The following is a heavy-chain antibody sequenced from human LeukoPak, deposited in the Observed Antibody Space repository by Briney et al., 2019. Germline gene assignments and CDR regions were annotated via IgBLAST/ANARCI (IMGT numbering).Heavy chain of an antibody. CDR3: AKDDAWLQYGN. D-gene: IGHD5-24*01. V-gene: IGHV3-23*01. Sequence: GGSLRLSCAASGFTFSSYAISWVRQAPGKGLEWVSVISGSGGSTYYADSVKGRFTISRDNSKNTVYLQMNRLRAEETAEYYCAKDDAWLQYGNWGRGTLVTVSS. CDR1: GFTFSSYA. J-gene: IGHJ4*02. CDR2: ISGSGGST.